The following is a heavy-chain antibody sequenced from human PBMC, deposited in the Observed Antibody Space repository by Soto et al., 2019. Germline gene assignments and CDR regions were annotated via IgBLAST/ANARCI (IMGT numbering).Heavy chain of an antibody. Sequence: QVQLVQSGGEVRKPGSSVKVSCKASGDTFSRHAISWVRQAPGQGLEWMGGIIPIFGTANHAQKFQGRVTIIADESTSTAYMELSSLRSEDTAIYYCARGWGYDSSDYYYAYWGQRTLVIVSS. J-gene: IGHJ4*02. V-gene: IGHV1-69*01. CDR2: IIPIFGTA. D-gene: IGHD3-22*01. CDR3: ARGWGYDSSDYYYAY. CDR1: GDTFSRHA.